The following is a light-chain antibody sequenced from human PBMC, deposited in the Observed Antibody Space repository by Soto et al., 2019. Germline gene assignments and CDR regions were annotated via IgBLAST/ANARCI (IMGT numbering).Light chain of an antibody. CDR1: QSVSSSY. CDR2: GAS. CDR3: QQYGSSLGT. J-gene: IGKJ2*02. V-gene: IGKV3-20*01. Sequence: EIVLTQSPGTQSLSPGERATLSCRASQSVSSSYLAWYQQKPGQAPRLLIYGASSRATGIPDRFSGSGSGTDFTLTISRLEPEDFAVYYCQQYGSSLGTFGQGTKLEIK.